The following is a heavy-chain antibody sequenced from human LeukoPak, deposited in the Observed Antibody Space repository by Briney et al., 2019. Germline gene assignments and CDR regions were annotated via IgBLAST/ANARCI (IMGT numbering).Heavy chain of an antibody. V-gene: IGHV1-18*01. CDR3: ARHNWNYGPGQYWYFDL. Sequence: GASVKVSCKASGYTFNTYGITWVRQAPGQGLEWMGWISGYNGKTKYAQELQDRVTMTTDTSTTTAYMELRSLRSDDTAVYYCARHNWNYGPGQYWYFDLWGRGTLVTVSS. J-gene: IGHJ2*01. CDR2: ISGYNGKT. D-gene: IGHD1-7*01. CDR1: GYTFNTYG.